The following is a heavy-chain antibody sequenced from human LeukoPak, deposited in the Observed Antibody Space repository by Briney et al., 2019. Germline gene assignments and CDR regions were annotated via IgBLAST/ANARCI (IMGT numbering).Heavy chain of an antibody. Sequence: ASVKVSCKASGYTFTSYAMNWERQAPGQRLEWMGWINAGNGNTKYSQKFQGRVTITRDTSASTAYMELSSLRSEDTAVYYCARALITMVRGVMIPPLGYWGQGTLVTVSS. D-gene: IGHD3-10*01. CDR3: ARALITMVRGVMIPPLGY. CDR2: INAGNGNT. J-gene: IGHJ4*02. V-gene: IGHV1-3*01. CDR1: GYTFTSYA.